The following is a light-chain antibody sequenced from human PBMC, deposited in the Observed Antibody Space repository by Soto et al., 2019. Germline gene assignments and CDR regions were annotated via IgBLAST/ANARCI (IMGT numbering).Light chain of an antibody. CDR2: KTS. CDR1: QTVSSW. V-gene: IGKV1-5*03. Sequence: DTQMTESPSTLYGSEGGRVTITCRASQTVSSWLAWYQQKPGKAPKLLIYKTSSLKSGVPSRFSGSGSGTEFTLTISSLQPDDFAIYYCQQNYSYPQAFGGGTKVDIK. CDR3: QQNYSYPQA. J-gene: IGKJ4*02.